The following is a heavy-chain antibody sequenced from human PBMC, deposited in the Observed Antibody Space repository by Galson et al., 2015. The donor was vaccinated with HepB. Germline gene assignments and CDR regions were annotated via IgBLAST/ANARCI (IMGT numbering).Heavy chain of an antibody. V-gene: IGHV1-69*10. Sequence: SVKVSCKASGGTFSSYAISWVRQAPGQGLEWMGGIIPIFGIANYAQKFQGRVTITADKSTSTAYMELSSLRSEDTAVYYCARDLRQWLVGGDYYYGMDVWGQGTTVTVSS. CDR3: ARDLRQWLVGGDYYYGMDV. J-gene: IGHJ6*02. D-gene: IGHD6-19*01. CDR2: IIPIFGIA. CDR1: GGTFSSYA.